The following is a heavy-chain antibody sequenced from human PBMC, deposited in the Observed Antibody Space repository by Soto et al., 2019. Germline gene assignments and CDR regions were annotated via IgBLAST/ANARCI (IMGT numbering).Heavy chain of an antibody. CDR1: GGSISSSSYY. V-gene: IGHV4-39*01. CDR2: IYYSGST. Sequence: PSETLSLTCTVSGGSISSSSYYWGWIRQPPGKGLEWIGSIYYSGSTYYNPSLKSRVTISVDTSKNQFSLKLSSVTAADTAVYYCARHEGIAARQGQPHYYYYGMDVWGQGTTVTVSS. D-gene: IGHD6-6*01. J-gene: IGHJ6*02. CDR3: ARHEGIAARQGQPHYYYYGMDV.